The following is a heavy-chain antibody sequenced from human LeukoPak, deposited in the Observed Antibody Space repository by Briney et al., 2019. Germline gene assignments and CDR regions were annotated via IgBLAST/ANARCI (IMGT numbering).Heavy chain of an antibody. Sequence: SVKVSCKASGGTFSSYAISWVRQAPGQGLEWMGGIIPIFGTANYAQKFQGRVTITTDESTSTAYMELSSLRSEDTAVYYCARESHSCGTSCRFDYMDVWGKGTTVTVSS. CDR2: IIPIFGTA. D-gene: IGHD2-2*01. CDR3: ARESHSCGTSCRFDYMDV. J-gene: IGHJ6*03. V-gene: IGHV1-69*05. CDR1: GGTFSSYA.